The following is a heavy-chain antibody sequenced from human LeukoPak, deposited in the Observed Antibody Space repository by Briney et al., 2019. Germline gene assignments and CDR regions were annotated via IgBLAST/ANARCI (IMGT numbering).Heavy chain of an antibody. V-gene: IGHV4-4*09. CDR2: IYTSEST. CDR1: GGSISSYY. D-gene: IGHD4-17*01. J-gene: IGHJ4*02. CDR3: ARGYYGDYDLRLDY. Sequence: SETLSLTCTVSGGSISSYYWSWIRQPPGKGLEWIGYIYTSESTNYNPSLKSRVTMSVDTSKNQFSLKLSSVTAADTAVYYCARGYYGDYDLRLDYWGQGTLVTVSS.